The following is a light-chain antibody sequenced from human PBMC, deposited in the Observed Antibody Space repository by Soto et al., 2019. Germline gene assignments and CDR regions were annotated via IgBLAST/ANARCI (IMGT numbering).Light chain of an antibody. CDR2: GAS. J-gene: IGKJ5*01. V-gene: IGKV3-15*01. Sequence: IVMTQSPDSLVVSLGERATLSCRASQSVSSSYLAWYQQKPGQAPRLLIYGASSRATGIPARFSGSGSGTEFTLTISSLQSEDFAVYYCQQYNNWPPITFGQGTRLEIK. CDR1: QSVSSSY. CDR3: QQYNNWPPIT.